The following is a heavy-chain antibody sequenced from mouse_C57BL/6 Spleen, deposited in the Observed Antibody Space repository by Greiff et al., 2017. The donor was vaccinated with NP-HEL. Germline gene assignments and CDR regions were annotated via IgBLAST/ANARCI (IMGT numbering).Heavy chain of an antibody. J-gene: IGHJ2*01. Sequence: QVQLQQPGAELVRPGTSVKLSCKASGYTFTSYWMHWVKQRPGQGLEWIGVIDPSDSYTNYNQKFKGKATLTVDTSSSTAYMQLSSLTSEDSAVYYCANYFFLFDYWGQGTTLTVSS. V-gene: IGHV1-59*01. CDR1: GYTFTSYW. D-gene: IGHD1-1*01. CDR2: IDPSDSYT. CDR3: ANYFFLFDY.